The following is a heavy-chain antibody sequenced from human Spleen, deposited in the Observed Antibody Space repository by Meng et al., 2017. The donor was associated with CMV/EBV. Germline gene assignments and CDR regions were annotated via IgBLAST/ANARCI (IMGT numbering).Heavy chain of an antibody. V-gene: IGHV4-59*01. J-gene: IGHJ4*02. CDR2: IYYSGSP. CDR1: GGSFSGYY. CDR3: ARSPDSSAGFDY. Sequence: SQTLSLTCAVYGGSFSGYYWSWIRQPPGKGLEWIGYIYYSGSPNYNPFLKSRVTISVDTSKNQFSLKLSSVTAADKAVYHCARSPDSSAGFDYWGQGTLVTVSS. D-gene: IGHD3-22*01.